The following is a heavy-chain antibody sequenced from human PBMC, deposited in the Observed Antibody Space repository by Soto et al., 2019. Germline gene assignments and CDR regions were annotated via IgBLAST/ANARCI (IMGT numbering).Heavy chain of an antibody. CDR2: ITGSGGNT. Sequence: GGSLRLSCAASGFTFTNYVMNWVRQAPGKGLEWVSSITGSGGNTYYADSVKGRFTMSRDNSKSTLSLQMNSLRVEDTAVYYCALSGLRSSSSGDFDYWGQGTLVTVSS. D-gene: IGHD6-25*01. CDR1: GFTFTNYV. V-gene: IGHV3-23*01. J-gene: IGHJ4*02. CDR3: ALSGLRSSSSGDFDY.